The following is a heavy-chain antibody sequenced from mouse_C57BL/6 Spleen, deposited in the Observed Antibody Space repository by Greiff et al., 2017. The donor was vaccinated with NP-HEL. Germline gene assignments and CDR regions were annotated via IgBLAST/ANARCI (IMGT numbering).Heavy chain of an antibody. D-gene: IGHD1-1*01. CDR1: GYSFTSYY. V-gene: IGHV1-66*01. J-gene: IGHJ1*03. CDR2: IYPGSGNT. CDR3: ARMHYYGSSYGYFDV. Sequence: VQLQQSGPELVKPGASVKISCKASGYSFTSYYIHWVKQRPGQGLEWIGWIYPGSGNTKYNEKFKGKATLTADTSSSTAYMQLSSLTSEDSAVYYCARMHYYGSSYGYFDVWGTGTTVTVSS.